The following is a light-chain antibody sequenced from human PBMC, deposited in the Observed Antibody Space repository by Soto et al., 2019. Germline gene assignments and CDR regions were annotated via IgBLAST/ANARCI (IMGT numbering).Light chain of an antibody. CDR2: DVS. CDR3: SSYTSSSTHG. V-gene: IGLV2-14*01. Sequence: QSVLTQPASVSGSPGQSITISCTGTSSDVGGYNYVSWYQQHPGKAHKLIIYDVSNRPSGVSNRLSGSKSGNTASLTISGLQAEDEADYYCSSYTSSSTHGFGTGTKVTVL. J-gene: IGLJ1*01. CDR1: SSDVGGYNY.